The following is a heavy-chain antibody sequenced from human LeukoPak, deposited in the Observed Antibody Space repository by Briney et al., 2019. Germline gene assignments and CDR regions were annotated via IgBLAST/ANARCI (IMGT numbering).Heavy chain of an antibody. CDR1: GFTFSSYA. V-gene: IGHV3-74*03. CDR3: ARGRYYGMDV. Sequence: PGGSLRLSCAASGFTFSSYAMHWVRQAPGKGLEWVSGINSDGSSTTYTDSVKGRFTISRDNAKNTLYLQMNNLRAEDTAVYYCARGRYYGMDVWGQGTTVTVSS. J-gene: IGHJ6*02. CDR2: INSDGSST.